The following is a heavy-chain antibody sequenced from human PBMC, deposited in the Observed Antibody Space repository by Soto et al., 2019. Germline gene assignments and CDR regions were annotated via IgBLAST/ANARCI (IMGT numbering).Heavy chain of an antibody. V-gene: IGHV4-34*01. CDR2: INHSGST. CDR1: GGSFSPYF. CDR3: ARLASGWQYYYFDF. Sequence: QVPLQQCGAGLLKPSETLSLTCAVYGGSFSPYFWSWIRQPPGKGLEWIGEINHSGSTNYNPSLTRPATLSVDTSRNQVSLKLTSVTAADTAVYYCARLASGWQYYYFDFWGRGTPVTVSS. D-gene: IGHD6-19*01. J-gene: IGHJ2*01.